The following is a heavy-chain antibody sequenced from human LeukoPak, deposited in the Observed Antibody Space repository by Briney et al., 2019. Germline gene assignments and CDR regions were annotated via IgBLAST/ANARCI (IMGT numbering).Heavy chain of an antibody. CDR1: GYTFTGYY. V-gene: IGHV1-2*02. CDR3: AVGYSYGYLTAFDI. D-gene: IGHD5-18*01. CDR2: INPNSGGT. J-gene: IGHJ3*02. Sequence: ASVKVSCKASGYTFTGYYMHWVRQAPGQGLEWMGWINPNSGGTNYAQKFQGRVTMTRDTSNSTAYMELSRLRSDDTAVYYCAVGYSYGYLTAFDIWGQGTMVTVSS.